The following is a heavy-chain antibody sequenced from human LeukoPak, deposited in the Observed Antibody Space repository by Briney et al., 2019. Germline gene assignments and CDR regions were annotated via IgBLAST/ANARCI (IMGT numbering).Heavy chain of an antibody. CDR2: MNPNSGNT. CDR3: ARVRGRYYDYVWGSYRHDGFDY. J-gene: IGHJ4*02. D-gene: IGHD3-16*02. CDR1: GYTFTSYD. Sequence: AASVKVSCKASGYTFTSYDINWVRQATGQGLEWMGWMNPNSGNTGYAQKFQGRVTITRNTSISTAYTELSSLRSEDTAVYYCARVRGRYYDYVWGSYRHDGFDYWGQGTLVTVSS. V-gene: IGHV1-8*03.